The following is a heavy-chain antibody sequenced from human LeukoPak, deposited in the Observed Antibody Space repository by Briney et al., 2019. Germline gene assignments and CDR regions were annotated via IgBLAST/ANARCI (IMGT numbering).Heavy chain of an antibody. CDR1: GGTFTSYA. Sequence: SVKVSCKASGGTFTSYAISWVRQAPGQGLEWMGRIIPIFGTANYAQKFQGRVTITTDESTSTAYMELSSLRSEDTAVYYCARDGLWGARGFDPWGQGTLITVSS. CDR2: IIPIFGTA. J-gene: IGHJ5*02. CDR3: ARDGLWGARGFDP. V-gene: IGHV1-69*05. D-gene: IGHD7-27*01.